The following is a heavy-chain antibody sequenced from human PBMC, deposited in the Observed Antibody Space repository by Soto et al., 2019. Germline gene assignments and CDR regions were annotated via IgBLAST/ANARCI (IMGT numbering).Heavy chain of an antibody. J-gene: IGHJ5*02. CDR1: GGSFSGYY. D-gene: IGHD2-2*01. CDR3: ARRDTHCSSTSARCGDWFDP. Sequence: SETLSLTCAVYGGSFSGYYWSWIRQPPGKGLEWIGEINHSGSTNYNPSLKSRVTISVDTSKNQFSLKLSSGTAADTAVYYCARRDTHCSSTSARCGDWFDPWGQGTLVTVSS. V-gene: IGHV4-34*01. CDR2: INHSGST.